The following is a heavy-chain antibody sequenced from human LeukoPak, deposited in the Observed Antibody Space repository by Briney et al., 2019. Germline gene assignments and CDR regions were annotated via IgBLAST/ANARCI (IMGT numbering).Heavy chain of an antibody. CDR3: ASIRGYSSGWSPGDY. Sequence: GASVKVSCKASGYTFTGCYMHWVRHAPGQGLEWMGWINPNSGGTNYAQKFQGRVTMTRDTSISTAYMELSRLRSDDTAVYYCASIRGYSSGWSPGDYWGQGTLVTVSS. CDR1: GYTFTGCY. CDR2: INPNSGGT. J-gene: IGHJ4*02. D-gene: IGHD6-19*01. V-gene: IGHV1-2*02.